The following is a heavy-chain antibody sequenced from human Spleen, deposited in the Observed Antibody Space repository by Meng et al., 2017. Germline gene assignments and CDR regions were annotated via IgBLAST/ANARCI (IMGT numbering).Heavy chain of an antibody. CDR3: AKGAVRYYDSSGYYVDY. J-gene: IGHJ4*02. V-gene: IGHV3-23*01. CDR2: IGGSGGST. CDR1: GFTFSSYA. D-gene: IGHD3-22*01. Sequence: GESLKISCAASGFTFSSYAINWVRQAPGKGLEWVSYIGGSGGSTYYADSVKGRFTISRDNSKNLVHLQMDSLRAEDTAVYYCAKGAVRYYDSSGYYVDYWGQGTLVTVSS.